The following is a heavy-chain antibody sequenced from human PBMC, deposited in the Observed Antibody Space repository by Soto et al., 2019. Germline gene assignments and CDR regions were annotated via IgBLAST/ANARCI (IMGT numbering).Heavy chain of an antibody. D-gene: IGHD3-3*01. J-gene: IGHJ3*02. CDR2: IFSNDEK. V-gene: IGHV2-26*01. CDR1: GFSLSNARMG. Sequence: QVTLKESGPVLVKPTETLTLTCTVSGFSLSNARMGVSWIRQPPGKALEWLAHIFSNDEKSYSTSLKSRLTIPKDPAKSQVALTMTNMDPVDTTTYYCARRRYFGVVPATTNAFDIWGQGKMVTVS. CDR3: ARRRYFGVVPATTNAFDI.